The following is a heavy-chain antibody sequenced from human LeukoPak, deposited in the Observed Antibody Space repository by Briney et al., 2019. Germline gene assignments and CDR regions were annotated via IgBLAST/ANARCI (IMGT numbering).Heavy chain of an antibody. CDR3: ARVDDSSGYGNDY. V-gene: IGHV4-59*12. CDR1: GGSISSYY. CDR2: IYYSGST. J-gene: IGHJ4*02. Sequence: KSSETLSLTCTVSGGSISSYYWSWIRQPPGKGLEWIGYIYYSGSTYYNPSLKSRVTISVDTSKNQFSLKLSSVTAADTAVYYCARVDDSSGYGNDYWGQGTLVTVSS. D-gene: IGHD3-22*01.